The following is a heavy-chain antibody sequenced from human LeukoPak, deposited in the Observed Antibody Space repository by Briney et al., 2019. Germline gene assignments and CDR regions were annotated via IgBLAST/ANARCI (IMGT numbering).Heavy chain of an antibody. CDR2: ISGSGGKT. CDR3: AKPSGSGIDY. CDR1: GFTFSSHG. J-gene: IGHJ4*01. Sequence: PGGSLRLSCAASGFTFSSHGMSWVRQAPGKGLDWVSAISGSGGKTYYADSVKGRFTITRDNSKNIMYLQMNSLRLEDMAVYYCAKPSGSGIDYWGRGIRVTVSS. D-gene: IGHD1-26*01. V-gene: IGHV3-23*01.